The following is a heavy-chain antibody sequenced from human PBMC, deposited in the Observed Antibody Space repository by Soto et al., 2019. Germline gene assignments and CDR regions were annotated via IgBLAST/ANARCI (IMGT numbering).Heavy chain of an antibody. CDR1: GYTFTSNG. D-gene: IGHD6-13*01. V-gene: IGHV1-3*01. CDR2: INAGNGNT. J-gene: IGHJ1*01. Sequence: SVKVTCKASGYTFTSNGIHWVRQATGQRLEWMGWINAGNGNTKYSQKVQDRITITRDRSADTAYMELSGLRSEDTAVYYCAREFPSLSSSWREYFQYWGQGTLVTGSS. CDR3: AREFPSLSSSWREYFQY.